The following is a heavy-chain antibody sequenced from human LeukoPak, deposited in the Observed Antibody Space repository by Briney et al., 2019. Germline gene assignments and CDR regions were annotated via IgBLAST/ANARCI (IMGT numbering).Heavy chain of an antibody. CDR3: ARLGRFGVVIPDRSFDF. CDR2: IYPGDSDT. J-gene: IGHJ4*02. V-gene: IGHV5-51*01. D-gene: IGHD3-3*01. Sequence: GESLKISCKGSGYSFTSYWIGWVRQMPGKGLEWMGIIYPGDSDTRYSPSFRGQVTISADKSITTAYLQWSSLKASDTAMCYCARLGRFGVVIPDRSFDFWGQGTLVTVSS. CDR1: GYSFTSYW.